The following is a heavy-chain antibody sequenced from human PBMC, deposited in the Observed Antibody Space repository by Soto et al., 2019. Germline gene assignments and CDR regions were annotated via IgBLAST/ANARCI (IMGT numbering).Heavy chain of an antibody. CDR1: GGSISSGGYY. CDR2: IYYSGST. J-gene: IGHJ3*02. D-gene: IGHD4-17*01. CDR3: ARAGGTTVVTLAFDI. Sequence: SETLSLTCTVSGGSISSGGYYWSWIRQHPGKGLEWIGYIYYSGSTYYNPSLKSRVTISVDTSKNQFSLKLSSVTAADTAVYYCARAGGTTVVTLAFDIWGQGTMVTVS. V-gene: IGHV4-31*03.